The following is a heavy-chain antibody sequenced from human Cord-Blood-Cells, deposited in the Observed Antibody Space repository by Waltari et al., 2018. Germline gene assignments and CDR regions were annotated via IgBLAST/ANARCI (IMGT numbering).Heavy chain of an antibody. CDR1: GFTFSSYG. J-gene: IGHJ4*02. CDR3: AKGEGGSFDY. V-gene: IGHV3-30*18. D-gene: IGHD1-26*01. Sequence: QVQLVESGVGVVQPGRSLRLSCAASGFTFSSYGMHWVRQAPGKGLEWVAVISYDGSNKYYADSVKGRFTISRDNSKNTLYLQMNSLRAEDTAVYYCAKGEGGSFDYWGQGTLVTVSS. CDR2: ISYDGSNK.